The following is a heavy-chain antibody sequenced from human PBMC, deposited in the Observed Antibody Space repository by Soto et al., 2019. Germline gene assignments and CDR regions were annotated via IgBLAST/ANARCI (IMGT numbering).Heavy chain of an antibody. J-gene: IGHJ6*03. CDR1: GFTFSSYG. CDR3: AKGLGGSWLDYYYMDV. Sequence: GGSLRLSCAASGFTFSSYGMHWVRQAPGKGLEWVAVISYDGSDKYYADSVKGRFTIPRDNSKNTLYLQMNSLRAEDTAVYYCAKGLGGSWLDYYYMDVWGKETTVTVSS. V-gene: IGHV3-30*18. CDR2: ISYDGSDK. D-gene: IGHD6-13*01.